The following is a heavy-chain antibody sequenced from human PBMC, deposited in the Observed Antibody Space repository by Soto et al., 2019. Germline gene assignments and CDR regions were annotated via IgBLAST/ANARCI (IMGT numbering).Heavy chain of an antibody. D-gene: IGHD6-13*01. V-gene: IGHV3-23*01. J-gene: IGHJ4*02. CDR3: ARRISASGRGWDY. Sequence: GGALGLCCASSGFTFSTYAMSWVRQAPGKGLEWVSAIANSGGSTFYTDSVRGRFTISRDNSKNTLYLQMNSLRAEDTAVYYCARRISASGRGWDYWGQGTLVPVSS. CDR2: IANSGGST. CDR1: GFTFSTYA.